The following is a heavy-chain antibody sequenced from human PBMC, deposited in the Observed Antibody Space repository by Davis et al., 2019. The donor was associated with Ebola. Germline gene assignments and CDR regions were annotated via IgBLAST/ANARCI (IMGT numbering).Heavy chain of an antibody. CDR2: ISSSSSYI. D-gene: IGHD5-24*01. Sequence: GESLKISCAASEFTFSSYVMHWVRQAPGKGLGWVSSISSSSSYIYYADSVKGRFTISRDNAKNSLYLQMNSLRAEDTAVYYCASPEMATIRYWGQGTLVTVSS. J-gene: IGHJ4*02. CDR1: EFTFSSYV. V-gene: IGHV3-21*01. CDR3: ASPEMATIRY.